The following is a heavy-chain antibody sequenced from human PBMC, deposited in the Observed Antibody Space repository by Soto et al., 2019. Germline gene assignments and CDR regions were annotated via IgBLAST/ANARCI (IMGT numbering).Heavy chain of an antibody. CDR2: IYYSGST. D-gene: IGHD3-3*01. Sequence: SETLSLTCTVSGGSISSGDYYWSWIRQPPGKGLEWIGYIYYSGSTYCNPSLRSRVTISVDTSKNQFSLKLSSVTAADTAVYYCASSVLDYDFWSGYSNETLYYYYYYGMDVWGQGTTVTVSS. CDR3: ASSVLDYDFWSGYSNETLYYYYYYGMDV. J-gene: IGHJ6*02. V-gene: IGHV4-30-4*01. CDR1: GGSISSGDYY.